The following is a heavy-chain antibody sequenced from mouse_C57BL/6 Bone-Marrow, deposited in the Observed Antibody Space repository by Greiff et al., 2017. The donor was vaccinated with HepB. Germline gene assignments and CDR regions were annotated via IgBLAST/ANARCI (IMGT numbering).Heavy chain of an antibody. J-gene: IGHJ2*01. D-gene: IGHD1-1*01. CDR1: GYTFTDYY. V-gene: IGHV1-19*01. CDR2: INPYNGGT. CDR3: ATLITTVVAFDY. Sequence: VQLQQSGSVLVKPGASVKMSCKASGYTFTDYYMNWVKQSHGKSLEWIGVINPYNGGTSYNQKFKGKATLTVDKSSSTAYMELNSLTSEDSAVYYWATLITTVVAFDYWGQGTTLTVSS.